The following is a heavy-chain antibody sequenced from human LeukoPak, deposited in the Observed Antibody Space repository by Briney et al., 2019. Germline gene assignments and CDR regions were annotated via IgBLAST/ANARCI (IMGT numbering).Heavy chain of an antibody. Sequence: ASVKVSCEASGGTFSSYAISWVRHAPGQGLEWMGGIIPIFGTANYAQKFHGRVTITTDESTSTAYMELSSLRSEATAVYYCARDPLAWTGSDDAFDICGQGTMVTVSS. V-gene: IGHV1-69*05. CDR3: ARDPLAWTGSDDAFDI. CDR1: GGTFSSYA. J-gene: IGHJ3*02. D-gene: IGHD3/OR15-3a*01. CDR2: IIPIFGTA.